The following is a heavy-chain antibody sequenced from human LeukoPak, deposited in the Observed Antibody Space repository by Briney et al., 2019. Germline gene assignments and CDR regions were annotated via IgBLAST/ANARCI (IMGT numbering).Heavy chain of an antibody. CDR2: ISWNSGSI. CDR3: AKDPDYGGNLYYFDY. Sequence: GGSLRLSCAASGFTFDDYAMHWVRQAPGKGLEWVSGISWNSGSIGYADSVKGRFTISRDNAKNSLYLQMNSLRAEDTALYYCAKDPDYGGNLYYFDYWGQGTLVTVSS. V-gene: IGHV3-9*01. D-gene: IGHD4-23*01. J-gene: IGHJ4*02. CDR1: GFTFDDYA.